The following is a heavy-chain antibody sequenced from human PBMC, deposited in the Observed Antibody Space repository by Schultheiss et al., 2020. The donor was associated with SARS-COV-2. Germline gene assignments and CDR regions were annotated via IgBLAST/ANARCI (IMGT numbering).Heavy chain of an antibody. CDR1: GFTFDDYA. J-gene: IGHJ4*02. V-gene: IGHV3-48*01. Sequence: GGSLRLSCAASGFTFDDYAMHWVRQAPGKGLEWVSYISSSGSTIYYADSVKGRFTISRDNSKNTLYLQMNSLRAEDTAVYYCAKGRITMIVGGGWGQGTLVTVSS. D-gene: IGHD3-22*01. CDR2: ISSSGSTI. CDR3: AKGRITMIVGGG.